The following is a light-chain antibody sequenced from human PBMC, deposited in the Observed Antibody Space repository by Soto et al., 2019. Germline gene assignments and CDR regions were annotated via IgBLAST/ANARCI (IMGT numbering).Light chain of an antibody. J-gene: IGKJ4*01. Sequence: IQLTQSPSSLSASVGDRVTITCRASQDIAIYLAWYQQKPGKVPKLLIYAASSLQSGVPSRFSGSGSGTDFTLTISSLQPEDFATYYCQQSYSTPLTFGGGTKVDIK. CDR1: QDIAIY. V-gene: IGKV1-39*01. CDR2: AAS. CDR3: QQSYSTPLT.